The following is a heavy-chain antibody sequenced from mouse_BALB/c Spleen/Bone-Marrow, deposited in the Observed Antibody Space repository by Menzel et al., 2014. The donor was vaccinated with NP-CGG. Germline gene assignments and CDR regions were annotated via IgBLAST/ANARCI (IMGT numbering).Heavy chain of an antibody. CDR2: IAPGSGST. J-gene: IGHJ1*01. CDR1: GYTFTSYW. CDR3: PRRYFDV. V-gene: IGHV1S41*01. Sequence: DLVKPGASVKLSCKASGYTFTSYWINWIKQRPGQGLEWIGRIAPGSGSTYYNEMFKGKATLTVDTSSSTAYIQLSSLSSEDSAVYFCPRRYFDVWGAGTTVTVSS.